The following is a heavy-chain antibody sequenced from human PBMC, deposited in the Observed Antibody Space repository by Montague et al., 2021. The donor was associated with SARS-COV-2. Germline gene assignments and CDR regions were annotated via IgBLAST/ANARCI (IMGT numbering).Heavy chain of an antibody. D-gene: IGHD3-22*01. V-gene: IGHV4-34*01. CDR3: ARGHLSVSMIVVVFTSASYYFDY. Sequence: SETLSLTCAVYGGSFGDDHWSWIRQPPGKGLEWIGDIKQSGRTNYNPSPKSRVTISVDTSKNQFSLKLTSVTAAGTAVYFCARGHLSVSMIVVVFTSASYYFDYWGQGAQVTVSS. CDR2: IKQSGRT. CDR1: GGSFGDDH. J-gene: IGHJ4*02.